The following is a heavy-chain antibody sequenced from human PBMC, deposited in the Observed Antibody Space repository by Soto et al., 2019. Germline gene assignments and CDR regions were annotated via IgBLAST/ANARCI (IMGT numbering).Heavy chain of an antibody. CDR3: ARRYGYNYFDL. CDR1: GYTFSIYW. Sequence: GESLKISCKGSGYTFSIYWIGWVRQMPGKGLEWMGIIYPGDSRSRYNPSFQGQVTMSADKSVTTAYLQWSSLKASDTAIYYCARRYGYNYFDLWGQGNLVTVSS. D-gene: IGHD5-18*01. V-gene: IGHV5-51*01. J-gene: IGHJ4*02. CDR2: IYPGDSRS.